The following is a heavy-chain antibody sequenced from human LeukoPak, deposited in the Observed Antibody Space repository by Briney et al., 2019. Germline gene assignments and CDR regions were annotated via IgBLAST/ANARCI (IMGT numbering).Heavy chain of an antibody. Sequence: SETLSLTCAVYGGSFSGYCWSWIRQPPGKGLEWIGKINHGGSTNYNPSLKSRVTISVDTSKNQFSLKLSSVTAADTAVYYCARGPVVIAATPYYYCGMDVWGQGTTVTVSS. CDR1: GGSFSGYC. D-gene: IGHD2-15*01. J-gene: IGHJ6*02. CDR2: INHGGST. V-gene: IGHV4-34*01. CDR3: ARGPVVIAATPYYYCGMDV.